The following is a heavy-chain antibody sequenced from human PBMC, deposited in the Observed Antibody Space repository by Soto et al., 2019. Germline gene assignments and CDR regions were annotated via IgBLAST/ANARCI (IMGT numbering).Heavy chain of an antibody. CDR2: INSDGSIT. D-gene: IGHD2-8*01. CDR3: TKEVYGMRYYYYGMDV. Sequence: GGSLRLSCAASGFTFSDYWMHWVRQAPGKGLVWVSRINSDGSITTYADSVKGRFTISRDNAKNSLYLQMNNLRPEDAALYYCTKEVYGMRYYYYGMDVWGQGTTVTVSS. CDR1: GFTFSDYW. J-gene: IGHJ6*02. V-gene: IGHV3-74*01.